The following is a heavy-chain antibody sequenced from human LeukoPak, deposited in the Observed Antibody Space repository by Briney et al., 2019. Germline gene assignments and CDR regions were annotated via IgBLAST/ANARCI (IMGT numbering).Heavy chain of an antibody. J-gene: IGHJ6*03. Sequence: GGSLRLSCAASGFTFSSYSMNWVRQAPGKGLEWVSYISSSSSAIYYADSVKGRFTISRDNSNDTLYLQMHSLRAEDTAVYYCARDLRSYDYYYMDIWGKGTTVTVSS. CDR3: ARDLRSYDYYYMDI. V-gene: IGHV3-48*01. D-gene: IGHD3-16*01. CDR1: GFTFSSYS. CDR2: ISSSSSAI.